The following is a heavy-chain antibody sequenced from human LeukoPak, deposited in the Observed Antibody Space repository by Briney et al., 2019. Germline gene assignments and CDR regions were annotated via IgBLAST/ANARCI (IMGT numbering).Heavy chain of an antibody. CDR3: ARSDYNMDV. V-gene: IGHV3-7*01. Sequence: GGSLRLSCAASGFTFSRYWISWVRQAPGKGLEWVANIKQDGSEKYYVDSVKGRFTISRDNAKNSLYLQMNSLRAEDTAVYYCARSDYNMDVWGKGTTVTVSS. CDR2: IKQDGSEK. J-gene: IGHJ6*03. CDR1: GFTFSRYW.